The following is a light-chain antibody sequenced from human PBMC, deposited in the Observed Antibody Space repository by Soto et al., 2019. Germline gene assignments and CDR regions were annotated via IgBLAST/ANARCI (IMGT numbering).Light chain of an antibody. V-gene: IGLV1-40*01. J-gene: IGLJ1*01. CDR2: VNT. CDR1: SSNNGARLD. Sequence: SLLKPPPPVSGAPGPRGTNSRPGGSSNNGARLDVHWYRHLPGTAPKLLISVNTNGPSGVADRFSGSKSGTSASLAIAGLRAEDEADYYCQSYDSSLAGFVFGTGTKVTVL. CDR3: QSYDSSLAGFV.